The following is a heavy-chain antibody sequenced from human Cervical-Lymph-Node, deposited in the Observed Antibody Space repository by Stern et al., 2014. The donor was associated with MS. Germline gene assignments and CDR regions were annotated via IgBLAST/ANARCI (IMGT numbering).Heavy chain of an antibody. CDR1: GFALRNSGVS. Sequence: QVTLKESGPTLVKATQPLTLTCTFSGFALRNSGVSVAWIRQPPGKALEWLAVIYWDDEKRYSPSLKSRLSITKDASESQVVLTMTNMDHVDTATYYCTHSLHGDYYDAFDTWGQGTMVTVSS. J-gene: IGHJ3*02. CDR3: THSLHGDYYDAFDT. V-gene: IGHV2-5*02. CDR2: IYWDDEK. D-gene: IGHD4-17*01.